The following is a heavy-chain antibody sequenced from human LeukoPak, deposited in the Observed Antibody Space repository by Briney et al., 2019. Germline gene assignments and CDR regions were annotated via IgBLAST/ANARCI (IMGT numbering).Heavy chain of an antibody. D-gene: IGHD6-19*01. J-gene: IGHJ4*02. Sequence: PGGSLRLSCAASGFTFSTYGMNWVRQAPGKGLVWVSYISSGSSTIYYADSVKGRFTISRDNAKNSLYLQMNSLRAEDTAIYYCAGEGSGWLPNFWGQGTLVTVSS. CDR2: ISSGSSTI. CDR1: GFTFSTYG. CDR3: AGEGSGWLPNF. V-gene: IGHV3-48*04.